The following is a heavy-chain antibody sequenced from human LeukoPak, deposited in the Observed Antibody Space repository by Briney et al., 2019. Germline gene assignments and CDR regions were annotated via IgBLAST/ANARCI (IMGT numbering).Heavy chain of an antibody. V-gene: IGHV3-21*01. CDR3: ARETYTSWAFGI. CDR2: ISSSGTYI. D-gene: IGHD5-18*01. Sequence: TGGSLRLSCAASGFTFDNYDINWVRQVPGKGLEWVSSISSSGTYIYYAVSVKGRFTISRDNAKNSVSLQMNNLSAEDAAVYYCARETYTSWAFGIWGQGTMVTVSS. CDR1: GFTFDNYD. J-gene: IGHJ3*02.